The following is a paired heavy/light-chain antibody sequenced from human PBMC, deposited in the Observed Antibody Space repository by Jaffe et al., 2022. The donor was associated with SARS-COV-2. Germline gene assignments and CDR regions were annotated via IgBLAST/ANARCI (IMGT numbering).Heavy chain of an antibody. J-gene: IGHJ4*02. Sequence: QVQLVESGGGVVRPGRSLRLSCAASGFTFSNYAMHWVRQAPGKGLNWVAVISYDGNHKYYADSVNGRFTISRDTSKNTLYLQMNSLRAEDTALYYCARGSGGSQFGKVDYFDYWGQGTLVTVSS. CDR3: ARGSGGSQFGKVDYFDY. CDR1: GFTFSNYA. V-gene: IGHV3-30-3*01. CDR2: ISYDGNHK. D-gene: IGHD1-26*01.
Light chain of an antibody. CDR3: SSYSSTIAWV. J-gene: IGLJ3*02. Sequence: QSALTQPASVSGSPGQSIAMSCTGTSSDVGGYNSVTWYQQHPGKAPKVMIYEVNNRPSGVPDRFSGSKSANTASLTISGLQAEDEADYYCSSYSSTIAWVFGGGTKLTVL. CDR1: SSDVGGYNS. CDR2: EVN. V-gene: IGLV2-14*01.